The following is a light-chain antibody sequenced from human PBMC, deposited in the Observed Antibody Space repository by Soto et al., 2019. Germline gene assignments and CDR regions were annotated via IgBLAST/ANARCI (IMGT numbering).Light chain of an antibody. CDR1: QSISSW. CDR2: RAS. J-gene: IGKJ3*01. CDR3: QHYDTYSGT. Sequence: DIQMTQSPSTLSASVGDRVTITCRASQSISSWLAWYQQKPGTAPKLLIYRASSLETGVPSRFSGSGSGAEFTLTISSLRPDDFATYYCQHYDTYSGTFGPGTEVDIK. V-gene: IGKV1-5*03.